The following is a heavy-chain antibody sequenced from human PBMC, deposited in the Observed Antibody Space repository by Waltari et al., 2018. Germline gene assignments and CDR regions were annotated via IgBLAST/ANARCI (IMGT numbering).Heavy chain of an antibody. D-gene: IGHD5-18*01. CDR3: ARKGGRGYTYGPFFYDY. J-gene: IGHJ4*02. V-gene: IGHV3-74*01. CDR1: GFHFSDYL. CDR2: INGDGYGI. Sequence: EVQLLEAGGDLVQPGGSLRLSCAASGFHFSDYLMHWVRQAPGKGLVWVARINGDGYGITYSDSVQGRFTISRDNTKNTVYLQLNSLRADDTAVYYCARKGGRGYTYGPFFYDYWGRGTLVTVAS.